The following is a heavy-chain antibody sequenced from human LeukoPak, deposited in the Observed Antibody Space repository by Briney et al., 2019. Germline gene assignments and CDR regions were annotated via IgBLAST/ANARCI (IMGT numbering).Heavy chain of an antibody. Sequence: PSETLSLTCTVSGGSISSSSYYWGWIRQPPGKGLEWIGSIYYSGSTYYNPSLKSRVTISVDTSKNQFSLKLSSVTAAGTAVYYCARVIIAVAVDYWGQGTLVTVSS. CDR2: IYYSGST. J-gene: IGHJ4*02. D-gene: IGHD6-19*01. V-gene: IGHV4-39*01. CDR1: GGSISSSSYY. CDR3: ARVIIAVAVDY.